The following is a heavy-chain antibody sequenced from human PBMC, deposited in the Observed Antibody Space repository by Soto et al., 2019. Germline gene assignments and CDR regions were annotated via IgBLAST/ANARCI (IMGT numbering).Heavy chain of an antibody. Sequence: PSETLSLTCTVSGGSISGYYWSWIRQPPGKGLEWIGYIYYSGSTNYNPSLKSRVTISVDTSPNQFSLKLSSVTAADTAVYYCATDRSVGYSRLTGWLDHGGQGTLDTVSS. J-gene: IGHJ4*02. D-gene: IGHD6-13*01. CDR3: ATDRSVGYSRLTGWLDH. CDR1: GGSISGYY. CDR2: IYYSGST. V-gene: IGHV4-59*01.